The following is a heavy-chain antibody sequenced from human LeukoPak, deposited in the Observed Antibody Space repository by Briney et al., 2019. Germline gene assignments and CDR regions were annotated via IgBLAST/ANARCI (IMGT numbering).Heavy chain of an antibody. J-gene: IGHJ4*02. D-gene: IGHD2-2*01. Sequence: TGGSLRLSCAASGFTFSSYAMHWVRQAPGKGLEWVAVISYDGSNKYYADSVKGRFTISRDNSKNTLHLQMSSLRAEDTAVYYCARDPSYPQPTFDYWGQGTLVTVSS. CDR2: ISYDGSNK. V-gene: IGHV3-30*04. CDR1: GFTFSSYA. CDR3: ARDPSYPQPTFDY.